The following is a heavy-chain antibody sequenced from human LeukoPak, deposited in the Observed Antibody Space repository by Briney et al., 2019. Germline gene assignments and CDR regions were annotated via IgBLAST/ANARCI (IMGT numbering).Heavy chain of an antibody. V-gene: IGHV4-30-2*01. CDR3: ARVSLGYGDYYFDY. Sequence: SQTLSLTCAVSGGSISSGGYSWSWIRQPPGKGLEWIGYIYHSGSTYYNPSLKSRVTIPVDRSKNQFSLKLSSVTAADTAVYYCARVSLGYGDYYFDYWGQGTLVTVSS. CDR2: IYHSGST. J-gene: IGHJ4*02. CDR1: GGSISSGGYS. D-gene: IGHD4-17*01.